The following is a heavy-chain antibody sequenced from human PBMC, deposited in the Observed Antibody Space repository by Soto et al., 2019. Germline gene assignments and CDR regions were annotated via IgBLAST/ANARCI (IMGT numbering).Heavy chain of an antibody. Sequence: SETLSLTCAVYGGSFSGYYWSWIRQPPGKGLEWIGEINHSGSTNYNPSLKSRVTISVDTSKNQFSLKLSSVTAADTAVYYCARNIEAAGNFDYWGQGTLVTVSS. CDR3: ARNIEAAGNFDY. CDR1: GGSFSGYY. V-gene: IGHV4-34*01. CDR2: INHSGST. D-gene: IGHD6-13*01. J-gene: IGHJ4*02.